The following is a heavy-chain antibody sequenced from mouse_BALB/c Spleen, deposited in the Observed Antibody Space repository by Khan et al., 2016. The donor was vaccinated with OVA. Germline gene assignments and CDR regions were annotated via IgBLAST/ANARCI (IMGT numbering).Heavy chain of an antibody. V-gene: IGHV9-3-1*01. CDR3: ARPPFFSYVMVY. CDR2: INTYTGEP. Sequence: QIQLVQSGPELKKPGEIVKISCKASGYTFKNHGMNWVKQAPGKGLKWMGWINTYTGEPTYVEDFKGRFAFSLETSASTAYLQINNLKNEDTATYFCARPPFFSYVMVYWGQGTSVTVSS. J-gene: IGHJ4*01. CDR1: GYTFKNHG.